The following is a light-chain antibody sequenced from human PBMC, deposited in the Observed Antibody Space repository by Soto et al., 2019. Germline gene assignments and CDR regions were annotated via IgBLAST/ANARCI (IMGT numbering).Light chain of an antibody. V-gene: IGKV1-5*01. CDR1: QTISSW. CDR2: DAS. CDR3: QQYNSYST. Sequence: DIQMTQSPSTLSASVGDRVTITCRASQTISSWLAWYQQKPGKVPKVLIYDASKLKSGVPSRFSGSGSGTEFTLTISSLQPDDFATYYCQQYNSYSTFGQGTKVEIK. J-gene: IGKJ1*01.